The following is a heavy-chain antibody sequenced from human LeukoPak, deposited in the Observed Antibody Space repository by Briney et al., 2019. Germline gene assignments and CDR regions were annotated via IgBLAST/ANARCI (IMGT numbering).Heavy chain of an antibody. CDR3: AKGPLRGTAAAIDY. CDR1: GFTFNNYG. D-gene: IGHD2-2*01. J-gene: IGHJ4*02. Sequence: GKSLRLSCAASGFTFNNYGMHWVRQAPGKGLEWVAVISYDGRNIHYPDSVKGRFTISRDISTDTLWLQMDSLRTDDTAVYYCAKGPLRGTAAAIDYWGQGTLVTVSS. V-gene: IGHV3-30*18. CDR2: ISYDGRNI.